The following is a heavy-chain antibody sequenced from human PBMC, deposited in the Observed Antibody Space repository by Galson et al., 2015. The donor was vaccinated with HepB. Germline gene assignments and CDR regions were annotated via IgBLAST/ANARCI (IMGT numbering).Heavy chain of an antibody. Sequence: SVKVSCKASGYTFTSYAMNWVRQAPGQGLEWMGWINTNTGNPTYAQGFTGRFVFSLDTSVSTAYLQISSLKAEDTAVYYCARETGRGYYDSSGYYHFDYWGQGTLVTVSS. V-gene: IGHV7-4-1*02. D-gene: IGHD3-22*01. CDR2: INTNTGNP. J-gene: IGHJ4*02. CDR3: ARETGRGYYDSSGYYHFDY. CDR1: GYTFTSYA.